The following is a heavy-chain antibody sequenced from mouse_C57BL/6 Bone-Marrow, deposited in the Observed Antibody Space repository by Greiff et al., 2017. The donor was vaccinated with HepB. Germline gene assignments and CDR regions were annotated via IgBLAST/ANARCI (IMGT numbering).Heavy chain of an antibody. Sequence: EVKLQESGGGLVQPGGSMKLSCVASGFTFSNYWMNWVRQSPEKGLEWVAQIRLKSDNYATHYAESVKGRFTISRDDSKSSVYLQMNNLRAEDTGIYYCTGSVYYYGRGTFAYWGQGTLVTVSA. D-gene: IGHD1-1*01. CDR3: TGSVYYYGRGTFAY. J-gene: IGHJ3*01. CDR1: GFTFSNYW. V-gene: IGHV6-3*01. CDR2: IRLKSDNYAT.